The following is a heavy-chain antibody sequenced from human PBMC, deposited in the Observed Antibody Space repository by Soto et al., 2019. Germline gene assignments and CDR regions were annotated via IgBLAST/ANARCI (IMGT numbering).Heavy chain of an antibody. CDR2: MDPNSGST. D-gene: IGHD3-3*01. CDR3: ARERKFDFWRKGLDV. J-gene: IGHJ6*02. CDR1: GYTFTTYD. V-gene: IGHV1-8*01. Sequence: QAQLVQSGAEVRKPGASVKVSCKASGYTFTTYDINWVRQAPGQGLEWLGWMDPNSGSTGYAQSFQGRITMTRNISRNTAHMELSSLQSDDTAVYSCARERKFDFWRKGLDVWGQGTTVTVSS.